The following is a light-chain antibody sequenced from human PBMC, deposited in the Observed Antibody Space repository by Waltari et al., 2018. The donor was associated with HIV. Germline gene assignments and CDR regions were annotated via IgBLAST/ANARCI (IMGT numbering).Light chain of an antibody. CDR3: QQYNNWPPLT. CDR2: GAS. CDR1: QSVSSN. Sequence: EIVMTQSPATLSVSPGDRATLSCRASQSVSSNLAWYQQKPGQAPRLLIYGASTRATGIPARFSGSGSGTVLTLTISSLQSEDFAVYYCQQYNNWPPLTFGGGTKVEIK. V-gene: IGKV3-15*01. J-gene: IGKJ4*01.